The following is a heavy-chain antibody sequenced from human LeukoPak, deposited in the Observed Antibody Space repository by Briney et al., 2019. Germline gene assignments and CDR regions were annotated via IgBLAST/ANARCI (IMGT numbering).Heavy chain of an antibody. V-gene: IGHV1-46*01. Sequence: ASVKVSFTASGYTFTSYYMHWVRQAPGQGLEWMGIINPSGGSTSYAQKFQGRVTMTRDTSTSTVYMELSSLRSEDTAVYYCARAVYYYDSSCYYFHWFDPWGQGTLVTVAS. CDR3: ARAVYYYDSSCYYFHWFDP. D-gene: IGHD3-22*01. CDR1: GYTFTSYY. J-gene: IGHJ5*02. CDR2: INPSGGST.